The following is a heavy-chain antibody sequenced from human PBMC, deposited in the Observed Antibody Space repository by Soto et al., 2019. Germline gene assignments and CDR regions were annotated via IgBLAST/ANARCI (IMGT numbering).Heavy chain of an antibody. CDR1: GVSISSGNW. Sequence: PSETLSLTCDVSGVSISSGNWWSWVRQPPGKGLEWIAEVYNDGSANYHPSLESRATISVDRSKNQFSLRLSSVTAADTAVYYCASMRTYGYWYFDYWGQGTLVTVSS. V-gene: IGHV4-4*02. CDR2: VYNDGSA. CDR3: ASMRTYGYWYFDY. J-gene: IGHJ4*02. D-gene: IGHD5-18*01.